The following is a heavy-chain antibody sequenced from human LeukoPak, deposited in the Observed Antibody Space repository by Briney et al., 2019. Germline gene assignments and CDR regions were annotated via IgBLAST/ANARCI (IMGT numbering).Heavy chain of an antibody. V-gene: IGHV4-34*01. Sequence: SETLSLTCAVYGGSFSGYYWSWIRQPRGKGLEWIGEINHSGSTNYNPSLKSRVTISVDTYKNQLCLKLSSVTAADTAVYYCARGDYFVDYWGQGTLVTVSS. CDR2: INHSGST. CDR1: GGSFSGYY. J-gene: IGHJ4*02. D-gene: IGHD2/OR15-2a*01. CDR3: ARGDYFVDY.